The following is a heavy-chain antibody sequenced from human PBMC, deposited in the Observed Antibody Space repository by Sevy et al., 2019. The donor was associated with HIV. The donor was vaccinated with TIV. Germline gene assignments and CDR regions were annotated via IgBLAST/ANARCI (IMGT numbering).Heavy chain of an antibody. V-gene: IGHV4-38-2*02. CDR3: ARRTYSCDSTAYYFDY. J-gene: IGHJ4*02. Sequence: SETLSLTCTVSGYSISTGYYWGWIRQPPGKGLEWIGDIHQSGSTYYNPSLKSRITISVDTSKNQFSLNLISVTAADTAVYYCARRTYSCDSTAYYFDYWGQGTLVTVSS. CDR2: IHQSGST. CDR1: GYSISTGYY. D-gene: IGHD3-22*01.